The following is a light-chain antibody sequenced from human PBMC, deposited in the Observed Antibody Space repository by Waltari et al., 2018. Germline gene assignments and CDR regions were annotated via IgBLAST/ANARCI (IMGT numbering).Light chain of an antibody. J-gene: IGKJ1*01. CDR1: QSISKY. CDR3: QKYGTLPAT. Sequence: EIVLTQSPGTLSLSPGERATLSCRASQSISKYLAWYQQKPDQAPRLLIYDTSTRATGIPDRFSGSGYGTDFSLTISRLEPEDFAVYYCQKYGTLPATFGQGTKVELK. V-gene: IGKV3-20*01. CDR2: DTS.